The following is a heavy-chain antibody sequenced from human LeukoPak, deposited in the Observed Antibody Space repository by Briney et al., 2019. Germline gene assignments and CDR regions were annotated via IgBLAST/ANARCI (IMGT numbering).Heavy chain of an antibody. CDR1: GYTFTTYA. V-gene: IGHV7-4-1*02. J-gene: IGHJ5*02. D-gene: IGHD1-7*01. CDR3: AKLELGSWFDP. Sequence: ASVKVSCKASGYTFTTYAMNWVRQAPGQGLEWMGWINTNTGNPTYAQGFTGRFVFSLDTSVSTAYLQISSLKAEDTAVYYCAKLELGSWFDPWGQGTLVTVSS. CDR2: INTNTGNP.